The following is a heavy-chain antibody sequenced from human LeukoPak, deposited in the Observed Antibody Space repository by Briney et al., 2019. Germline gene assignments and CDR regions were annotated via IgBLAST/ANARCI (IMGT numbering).Heavy chain of an antibody. CDR2: INPNSGGT. D-gene: IGHD6-19*01. CDR1: GYTFTGYY. V-gene: IGHV1-2*06. Sequence: GASVKVSCKASGYTFTGYYMHWVRQAPGQGLEWMGRINPNSGGTNYAQKFQGRVTMTRDTSISTAYMELSRLRSDDTAVYYCARARNIAVAVGQVRYYYYMDVWGKGTTVTVSS. CDR3: ARARNIAVAVGQVRYYYYMDV. J-gene: IGHJ6*03.